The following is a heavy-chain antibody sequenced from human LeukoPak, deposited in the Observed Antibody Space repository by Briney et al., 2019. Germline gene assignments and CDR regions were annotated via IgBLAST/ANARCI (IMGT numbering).Heavy chain of an antibody. Sequence: PSETLSLTCTVSGGSISSYYWSWIRQPPGKGLEWIGYIYYTGNTVYNPSLKGRVTISVDTSKNQFSLKLSSVTAADTAMYYCASSIVGATVGFDCRGQGTLVTVSS. CDR3: ASSIVGATVGFDC. J-gene: IGHJ4*02. V-gene: IGHV4-59*01. CDR2: IYYTGNT. D-gene: IGHD1-26*01. CDR1: GGSISSYY.